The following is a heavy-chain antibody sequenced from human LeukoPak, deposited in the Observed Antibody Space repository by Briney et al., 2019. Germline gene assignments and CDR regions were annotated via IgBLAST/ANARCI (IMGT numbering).Heavy chain of an antibody. Sequence: SETLSLTCAVYGGSFSSYYWSWIRQPPGKGLEWIGYIYYSGNTNYNPSLKSRVTISVDTSKKQFSLKLSSVTAADTAVYYCARAGGYSSSGRVIDYWGQGTLVTVSS. CDR1: GGSFSSYY. D-gene: IGHD6-6*01. J-gene: IGHJ4*02. CDR2: IYYSGNT. CDR3: ARAGGYSSSGRVIDY. V-gene: IGHV4-59*01.